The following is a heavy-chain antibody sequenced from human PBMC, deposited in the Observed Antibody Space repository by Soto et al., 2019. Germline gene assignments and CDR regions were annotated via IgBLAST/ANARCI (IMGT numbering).Heavy chain of an antibody. CDR1: GFTFSSYS. CDR3: ARVWSGVVVVVAATGAYYYYGMDV. Sequence: EVQLVESGGGLVQPGGSLILSCAASGFTFSSYSMNWVRQAPGKGLEWVSYISSSSSTIYYADSVKGRFTISRDNAKNSLYLQMNSLRDEDTAVYYCARVWSGVVVVVAATGAYYYYGMDVLGQGTKVTVSS. D-gene: IGHD2-15*01. V-gene: IGHV3-48*02. J-gene: IGHJ6*02. CDR2: ISSSSSTI.